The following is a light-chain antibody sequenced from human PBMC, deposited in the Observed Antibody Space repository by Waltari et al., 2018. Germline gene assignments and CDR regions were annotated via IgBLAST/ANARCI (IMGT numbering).Light chain of an antibody. J-gene: IGKJ4*01. CDR3: QQANTFPPT. Sequence: DIQMTQSPSSVSASVGERVTITCRASQGIGTWLVWYQQKPGKAPNLLIYGASSLQSGVPSRFSGSGSGTDFTLTISSLQPEDFATYYCQQANTFPPTFGGGTKVEIK. V-gene: IGKV1D-12*01. CDR2: GAS. CDR1: QGIGTW.